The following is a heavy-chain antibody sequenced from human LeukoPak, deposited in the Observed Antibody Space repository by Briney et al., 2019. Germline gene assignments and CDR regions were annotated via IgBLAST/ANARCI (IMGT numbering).Heavy chain of an antibody. Sequence: ASVKLSCKASGPTFTSYGISWDRQAPGQGLEWMGWSSAYNGNTNYAQMLQCRVSMTTDTSTSTAYVELKRLRSDDAAVYYCSRRSTGLPTDYWGQGTLVTVSS. CDR1: GPTFTSYG. J-gene: IGHJ4*02. CDR3: SRRSTGLPTDY. D-gene: IGHD1-26*01. V-gene: IGHV1-18*01. CDR2: SSAYNGNT.